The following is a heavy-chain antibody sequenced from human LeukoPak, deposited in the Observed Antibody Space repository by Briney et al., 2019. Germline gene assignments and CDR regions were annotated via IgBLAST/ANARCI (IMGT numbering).Heavy chain of an antibody. CDR2: VYFDGDT. V-gene: IGHV4-39*01. Sequence: SETLSLTCTVSGDSIHSVYYFWGWIRQPPGKGLEWIGSVYFDGDTSYSPSLKSRVIISIDTSKNQFSLNLTSVTAADTALYYCARHRKSARNYLYYYMDVWGKGTTVTVSS. J-gene: IGHJ6*03. CDR1: GDSIHSVYYF. D-gene: IGHD6-6*01. CDR3: ARHRKSARNYLYYYMDV.